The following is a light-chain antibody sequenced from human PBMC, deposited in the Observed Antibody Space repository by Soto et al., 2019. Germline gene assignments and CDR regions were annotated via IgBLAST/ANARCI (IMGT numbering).Light chain of an antibody. CDR1: QSISSSY. V-gene: IGKV3-20*01. CDR3: HHYGSSQWT. CDR2: ATS. Sequence: EIVLAQSPGTLSLTAGERASLSCRASQSISSSYLAWYQQKPGQAPRLLIYATSSRATGIPDRFSGSGSGTDFTLTVSRLELEDFAVYYCHHYGSSQWTFGQGTKVEIK. J-gene: IGKJ1*01.